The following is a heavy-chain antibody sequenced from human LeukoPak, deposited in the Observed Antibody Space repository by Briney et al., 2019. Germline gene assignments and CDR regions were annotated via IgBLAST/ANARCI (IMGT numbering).Heavy chain of an antibody. CDR1: GFTFSSYA. CDR2: ISGSGGST. J-gene: IGHJ4*02. D-gene: IGHD6-19*01. Sequence: GGSLRLSCAASGFTFSSYAMSWDRQAPGKGLEWVSAISGSGGSTYYADSVKGRFTISRDNSKNTLYLQMNSLRAEDTAVYYCAKGSRDSSGWYRDYWGQGTLVTVSS. CDR3: AKGSRDSSGWYRDY. V-gene: IGHV3-23*01.